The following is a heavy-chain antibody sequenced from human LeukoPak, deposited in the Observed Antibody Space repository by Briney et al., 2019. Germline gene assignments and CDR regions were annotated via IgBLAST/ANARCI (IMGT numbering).Heavy chain of an antibody. D-gene: IGHD3-22*01. Sequence: GGSLRLSCAVSGITLSNYGMSWVRQAPGKGLEWVAGIRGSGGSTNYADSVKGRFTISRDNRKNTLYLQMNSLRAEDTAVYFCAKRGVVIRVILVGFHKEAYYFDSWGQGALVTVSS. J-gene: IGHJ4*02. CDR1: GITLSNYG. CDR3: AKRGVVIRVILVGFHKEAYYFDS. CDR2: IRGSGGST. V-gene: IGHV3-23*01.